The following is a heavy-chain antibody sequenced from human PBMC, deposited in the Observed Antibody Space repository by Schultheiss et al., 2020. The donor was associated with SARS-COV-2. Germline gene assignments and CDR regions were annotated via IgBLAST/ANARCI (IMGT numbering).Heavy chain of an antibody. CDR1: GFTFSSYG. D-gene: IGHD3-10*01. CDR2: ISASGGT. CDR3: ARDPSHYYYGSGSWGFDY. J-gene: IGHJ4*02. V-gene: IGHV3-23*01. Sequence: GGSLRLSCAASGFTFSSYGMHWVRQAPGKGLEWVSDISASGGTYYADSVKGRFTISRDNSKNTLYLQMNSLRAEDTAVYYCARDPSHYYYGSGSWGFDYWGQGTLVTVSS.